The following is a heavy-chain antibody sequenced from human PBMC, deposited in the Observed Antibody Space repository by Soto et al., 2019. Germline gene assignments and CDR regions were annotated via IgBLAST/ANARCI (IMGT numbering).Heavy chain of an antibody. D-gene: IGHD3-16*01. V-gene: IGHV3-15*07. CDR3: TTDEMMADAFDI. J-gene: IGHJ3*02. CDR1: GFTFSNAW. CDR2: IKSKTDGGTT. Sequence: GGSLRLSCAASGFTFSNAWMNWARQAPGKGLEWVGRIKSKTDGGTTDYAAPVKGRFTISRDDSKNTLYLQMNSLKTEDTAVYYCTTDEMMADAFDIWGQGTMVTVSS.